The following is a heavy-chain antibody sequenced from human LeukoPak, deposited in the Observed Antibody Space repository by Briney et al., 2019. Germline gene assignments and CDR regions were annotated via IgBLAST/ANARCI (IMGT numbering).Heavy chain of an antibody. V-gene: IGHV3-7*01. CDR3: ARDGGYCGAGSCYDY. CDR2: IRQDGSET. Sequence: PGGSLRLSCVVSGFTFSSYWMSWVRQAPGKGLEWVASIRQDGSETYYVDSVKGRFTISRDNAKNSLYLQMNSLRAEDTAMYFCARDGGYCGAGSCYDYWGQGTLVTVSS. CDR1: GFTFSSYW. D-gene: IGHD2-15*01. J-gene: IGHJ4*02.